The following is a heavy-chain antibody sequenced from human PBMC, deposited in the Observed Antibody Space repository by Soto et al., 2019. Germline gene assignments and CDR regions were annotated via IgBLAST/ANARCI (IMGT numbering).Heavy chain of an antibody. CDR2: ISAYNGNT. CDR1: GYTFTSYG. V-gene: IGHV1-18*01. CDR3: ARDSPYSSSWYQDYYYYMDV. D-gene: IGHD6-13*01. Sequence: ASVKVSCKASGYTFTSYGISWVRQAPGQGLEWMGWISAYNGNTNYAQKLQGRVTMTTDTSTSTAYMELRSLRSDDTAVYYCARDSPYSSSWYQDYYYYMDVWGKGTTVTVSS. J-gene: IGHJ6*03.